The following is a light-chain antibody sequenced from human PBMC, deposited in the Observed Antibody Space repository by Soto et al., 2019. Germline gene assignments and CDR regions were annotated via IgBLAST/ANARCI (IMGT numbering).Light chain of an antibody. CDR3: SSYTDSSTVI. CDR2: EVS. J-gene: IGLJ2*01. Sequence: QSALTQPASVSGSPGQSITISCSGTSSDIGVYNYVSWYQQHPGKAPKLIIHEVSNRPSGVSNRFSGSKSGNTASLTISGLQAEDEAAYYCSSYTDSSTVIFGGGTKVTVL. V-gene: IGLV2-14*01. CDR1: SSDIGVYNY.